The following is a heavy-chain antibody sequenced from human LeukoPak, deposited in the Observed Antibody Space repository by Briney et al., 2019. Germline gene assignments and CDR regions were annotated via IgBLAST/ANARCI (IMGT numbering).Heavy chain of an antibody. CDR2: IYHSGST. Sequence: SQTLSLTCAVSGGSISSGGYSWSWIRQPPGKGLEWIGYIYHSGSTYYNPSLKSRVTISVDRSKNQFSLKLSSVTAADTAVYYCARGGVTAILDYWGQGTLVTVSS. V-gene: IGHV4-30-2*01. J-gene: IGHJ4*02. D-gene: IGHD2-21*02. CDR1: GGSISSGGYS. CDR3: ARGGVTAILDY.